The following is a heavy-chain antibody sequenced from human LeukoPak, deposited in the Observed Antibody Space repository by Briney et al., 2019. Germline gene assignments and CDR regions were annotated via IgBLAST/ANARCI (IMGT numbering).Heavy chain of an antibody. Sequence: PSETLSLTCAVSGGSISSGGYSWSWIRQPPEKGLEWIGYIYHSGSTYYNPSIKSRVTISVDRSKHQFSLKLSSVTAADTAVYYCAREGGTAMGDNWFDPWGQGTLVTVSS. J-gene: IGHJ5*02. CDR1: GGSISSGGYS. D-gene: IGHD5-18*01. CDR2: IYHSGST. CDR3: AREGGTAMGDNWFDP. V-gene: IGHV4-30-2*01.